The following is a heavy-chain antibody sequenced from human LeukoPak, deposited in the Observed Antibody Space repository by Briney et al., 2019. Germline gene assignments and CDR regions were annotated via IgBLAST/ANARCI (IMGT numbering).Heavy chain of an antibody. J-gene: IGHJ5*02. D-gene: IGHD5-18*01. Sequence: PGGSLRLSCATSGFNFNTYAMSWVRQAPGKGLEWLSVISGGDEITYYSHTVKGRFTISRDNSKNTVSLQMYGLRAEDTAVYYCAKGGYTYGSWGQGTQVTVSS. CDR2: ISGGDEIT. V-gene: IGHV3-23*01. CDR1: GFNFNTYA. CDR3: AKGGYTYGS.